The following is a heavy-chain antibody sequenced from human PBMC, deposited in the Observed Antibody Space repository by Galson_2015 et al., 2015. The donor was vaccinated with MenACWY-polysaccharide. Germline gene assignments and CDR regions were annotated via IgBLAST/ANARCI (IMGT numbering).Heavy chain of an antibody. CDR3: AKDTAAYCSSTSCSRYWYFDL. D-gene: IGHD2-2*01. J-gene: IGHJ2*01. V-gene: IGHV3-30*18. CDR1: GFTFSSYA. Sequence: SLRLSCAASGFTFSSYAMHWVRQAPGKGLEWVAVMSYDGGNVYYADSVKGRFTISRDNSKNAMYLQMNSLTPEDTALYHCAKDTAAYCSSTSCSRYWYFDLWGRGTLVTVSS. CDR2: MSYDGGNV.